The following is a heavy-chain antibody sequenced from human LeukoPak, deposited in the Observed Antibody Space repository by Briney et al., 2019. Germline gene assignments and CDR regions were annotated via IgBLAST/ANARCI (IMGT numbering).Heavy chain of an antibody. CDR3: ARDGGRSSTSFDY. J-gene: IGHJ4*02. CDR1: GYTFTGYY. Sequence: GASVKVSCKASGYTFTGYYMHWVRQAPGQGLEWMGWINPNSGGTNYAQKFQGRVTMTRDTSISTAYMELSRLRSDDTAVYYCARDGGRSSTSFDYWGQGTLVTVSS. V-gene: IGHV1-2*02. D-gene: IGHD2-2*01. CDR2: INPNSGGT.